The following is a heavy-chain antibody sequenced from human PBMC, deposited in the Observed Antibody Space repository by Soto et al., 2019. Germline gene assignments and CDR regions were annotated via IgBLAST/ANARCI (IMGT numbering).Heavy chain of an antibody. CDR1: GFALSTSGMC. V-gene: IGHV2-70*11. J-gene: IGHJ4*02. CDR2: IDWDDDK. D-gene: IGHD3-3*01. CDR3: ARIRGEITIFGVVKYLFDY. Sequence: GSGPTLVNPTPTLTLTCTFSGFALSTSGMCVSWIRQPPAKALEWLARIDWDDDKYYSTSLKTRLTISKDTSKNQVVLTMTNMDPVDTATYYCARIRGEITIFGVVKYLFDYWGQGTLVTVSS.